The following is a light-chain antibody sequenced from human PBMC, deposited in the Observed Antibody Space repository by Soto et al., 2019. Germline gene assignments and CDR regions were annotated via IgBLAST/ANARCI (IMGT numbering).Light chain of an antibody. CDR1: SGSIATNY. Sequence: NFMLTQPHSVSESLGKTVIISCTRNSGSIATNYVQWYQLRPGSVPTTVIYDDDDRPSGVPDRFSGSIDTSSNSASLTISGLQTEDEADYYCQSYDTTDQAMIFGGWTKLTVL. CDR3: QSYDTTDQAMI. V-gene: IGLV6-57*04. CDR2: DDD. J-gene: IGLJ2*01.